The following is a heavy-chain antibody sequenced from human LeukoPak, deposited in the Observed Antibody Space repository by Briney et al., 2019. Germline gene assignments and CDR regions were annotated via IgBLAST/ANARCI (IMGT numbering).Heavy chain of an antibody. Sequence: PSGTLSLTCAVSGVSISGSYWWSWIRQPPGKGLEWIGEISHTGITNYNVSLKSRVTISVDKSKNQFSLTLSSVTAADTAVYYCARFTPTGGNSYFDYWGQGTLVTVSS. CDR3: ARFTPTGGNSYFDY. CDR1: GVSISGSYW. J-gene: IGHJ4*02. CDR2: ISHTGIT. D-gene: IGHD4-23*01. V-gene: IGHV4-4*02.